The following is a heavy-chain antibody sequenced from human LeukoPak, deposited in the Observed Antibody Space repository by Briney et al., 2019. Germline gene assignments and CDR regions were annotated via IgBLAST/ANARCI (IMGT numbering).Heavy chain of an antibody. J-gene: IGHJ5*02. CDR2: IWYDGSNK. D-gene: IGHD1-1*01. Sequence: GRSLRLSCAASGFTFSSYGMHWVRQAPGKGLEWVAVIWYDGSNKYYADSVKGRFTISRDNSKNTLYLQMNSLRAEDTAVYYCAKDLLEGGPYNNWLDPWGQGTLVTVSS. V-gene: IGHV3-33*06. CDR3: AKDLLEGGPYNNWLDP. CDR1: GFTFSSYG.